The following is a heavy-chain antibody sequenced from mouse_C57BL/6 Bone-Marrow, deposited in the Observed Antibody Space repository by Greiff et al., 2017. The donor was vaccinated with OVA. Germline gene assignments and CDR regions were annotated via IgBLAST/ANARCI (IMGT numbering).Heavy chain of an antibody. CDR1: GYTFTSYW. V-gene: IGHV1-7*01. Sequence: VQLQQSGAELAKPGASVKLSCKASGYTFTSYWMHWVKQRPGQGLEWIGYINPSSGYTKYNQKFKDKATLTADKSSSTAYMQLSSLTYEDSAVYYCARQGTFYYGNVAAWFAYWGQGTLVTVSA. D-gene: IGHD2-1*01. CDR2: INPSSGYT. J-gene: IGHJ3*01. CDR3: ARQGTFYYGNVAAWFAY.